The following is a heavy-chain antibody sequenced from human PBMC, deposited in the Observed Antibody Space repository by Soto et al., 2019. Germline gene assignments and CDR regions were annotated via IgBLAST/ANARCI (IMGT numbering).Heavy chain of an antibody. J-gene: IGHJ3*02. Sequence: PGGPLNLSCAASGATLSSYAMHGFRKAQGKGLEWLAGIWYDGSNKYDADSVKGRFTISKDNAKNSLYLQMNSLRAEDMDVYYCARDACSGYAIWGQGTMVTVSS. D-gene: IGHD3-22*01. CDR1: GATLSSYA. CDR3: ARDACSGYAI. V-gene: IGHV3-33*01. CDR2: IWYDGSNK.